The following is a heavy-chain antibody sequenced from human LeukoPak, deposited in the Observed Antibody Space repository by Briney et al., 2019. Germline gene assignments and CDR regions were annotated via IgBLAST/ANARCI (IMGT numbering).Heavy chain of an antibody. D-gene: IGHD1-14*01. CDR1: LDSTTSNF. V-gene: IGHV4-4*02. Sequence: SETLSLTCTVSLDSTTSNFWSWVRQPPGKGLEWIGEIHRSGSPNYNPSLQSRVTISIDRSRNQLVLELSSVTPADTAVYYCAREILGGFNPGAYWGQGILVTVSS. CDR3: AREILGGFNPGAY. J-gene: IGHJ4*02. CDR2: IHRSGSP.